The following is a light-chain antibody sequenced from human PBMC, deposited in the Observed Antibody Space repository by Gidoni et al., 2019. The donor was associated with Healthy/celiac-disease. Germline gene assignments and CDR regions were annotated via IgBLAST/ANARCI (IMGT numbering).Light chain of an antibody. CDR1: QSVSSY. CDR2: DAS. V-gene: IGKV3-11*01. Sequence: IVLTHSPATLSVSPGERATLPRRASQSVSSYLAWYHQKPGQAPRLLIYDASNRATGIPARFSGSGSGTDFTLTISSLEPEDFAVYYCQQRSNWPLTFGGXTKVEIK. J-gene: IGKJ4*01. CDR3: QQRSNWPLT.